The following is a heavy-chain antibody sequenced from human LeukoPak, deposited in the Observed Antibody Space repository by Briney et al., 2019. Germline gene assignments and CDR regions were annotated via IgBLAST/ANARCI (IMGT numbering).Heavy chain of an antibody. V-gene: IGHV4-39*01. D-gene: IGHD2-8*02. CDR3: ARLPTDLLAFDY. CDR1: GGSVTSTSYY. CDR2: ISHTEST. J-gene: IGHJ4*02. Sequence: PSETLSLTCAVSGGSVTSTSYYWGWVRQPLGKGLEWIASISHTESTYYTPSLKSRVTISVDTSKNQFSLRLSSVTAADTAVYYCARLPTDLLAFDYWGRGTLVTVSP.